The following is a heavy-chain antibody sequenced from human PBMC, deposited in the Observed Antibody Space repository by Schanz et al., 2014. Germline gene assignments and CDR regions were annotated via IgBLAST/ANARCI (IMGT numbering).Heavy chain of an antibody. CDR2: ISSSSSTI. D-gene: IGHD3-10*01. CDR1: GFTFSGYS. J-gene: IGHJ6*02. CDR3: AKDGPGGSGSYSADGGMDV. Sequence: EVQLVESGGGLVQPGGSLRLSCAASGFTFSGYSMNWVRQAPGKGLEWVAYISSSSSTIHYADSVKGRFTISRDNAKNSLYLQMDSLRAEDTAVYYCAKDGPGGSGSYSADGGMDVWGQGTTVTVSS. V-gene: IGHV3-48*01.